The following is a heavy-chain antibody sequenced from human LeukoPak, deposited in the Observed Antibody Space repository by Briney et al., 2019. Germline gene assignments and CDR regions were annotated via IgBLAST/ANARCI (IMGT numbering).Heavy chain of an antibody. Sequence: SETLSLTCTVSGYSISSGYYWGWIRQPPGKGLEWIGSIYHSGSTYYNPSLKSRVTISVDTSKNQFSLKLSSVTAADTAVYYCARGRLAARPYYYYYMDVWGKGTTVTVSS. J-gene: IGHJ6*03. D-gene: IGHD6-6*01. CDR1: GYSISSGYY. V-gene: IGHV4-38-2*02. CDR2: IYHSGST. CDR3: ARGRLAARPYYYYYMDV.